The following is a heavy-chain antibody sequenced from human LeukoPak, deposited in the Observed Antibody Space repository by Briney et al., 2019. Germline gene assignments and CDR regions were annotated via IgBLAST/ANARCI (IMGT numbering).Heavy chain of an antibody. V-gene: IGHV3-30-3*01. D-gene: IGHD2-8*01. CDR3: ARGHKSVRMVKRTSWDYYGMDV. CDR2: ISYDGSNK. J-gene: IGHJ6*02. Sequence: GRSLRLSCAASGFTFSSYAMHWVRQAPGKGLEWVAVISYDGSNKYYADSVKGRFTISRDNSKNTLYLQMNSLRDEDTAVYYCARGHKSVRMVKRTSWDYYGMDVWGQGTTIIVSS. CDR1: GFTFSSYA.